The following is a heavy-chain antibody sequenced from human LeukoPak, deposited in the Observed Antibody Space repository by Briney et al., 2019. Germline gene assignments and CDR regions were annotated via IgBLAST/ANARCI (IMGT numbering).Heavy chain of an antibody. CDR2: ISYDGSNK. J-gene: IGHJ6*02. V-gene: IGHV3-30-3*01. CDR3: AIDGSNYDFCIGYYPLSTFYDIDV. Sequence: GRSLRLSCAASGFTFSSYAMDWVRQAPGKGLEGVAVISYDGSNKYYADSVTVLFTISTHNSQYTLYLQMNSLRAADTAVYYCAIDGSNYDFCIGYYPLSTFYDIDVCGQGTTFTASS. D-gene: IGHD3-3*01. CDR1: GFTFSSYA.